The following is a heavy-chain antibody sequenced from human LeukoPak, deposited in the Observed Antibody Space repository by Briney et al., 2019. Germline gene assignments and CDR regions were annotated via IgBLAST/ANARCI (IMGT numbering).Heavy chain of an antibody. V-gene: IGHV1-46*01. Sequence: GASVKVSCKASGYTFTSYYMHWVQQAPGRGLEWMAIINPSGGSTNYAQKFQGRVTMTRDTSTSTVYMELSSLRSEDTAVYYCARDDASRKTFDYWGQGTLVTVSS. J-gene: IGHJ4*02. CDR2: INPSGGST. CDR1: GYTFTSYY. D-gene: IGHD2-2*01. CDR3: ARDDASRKTFDY.